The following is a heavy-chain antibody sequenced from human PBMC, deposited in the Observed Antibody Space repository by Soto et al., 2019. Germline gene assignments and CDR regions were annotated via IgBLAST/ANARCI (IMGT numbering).Heavy chain of an antibody. V-gene: IGHV4-59*12. CDR1: GGSISSYY. D-gene: IGHD2-15*01. CDR3: ARGVGYCSGGSCYNWFDP. Sequence: PSESLSPTCTVSGGSISSYYWSWIRQPPGKGLEWIGYIYYSGSTNYNPSLKSRVTISVDTSKSQFSLKLSSVTAADTAVYYCARGVGYCSGGSCYNWFDPWGQGTLVTV. CDR2: IYYSGST. J-gene: IGHJ5*02.